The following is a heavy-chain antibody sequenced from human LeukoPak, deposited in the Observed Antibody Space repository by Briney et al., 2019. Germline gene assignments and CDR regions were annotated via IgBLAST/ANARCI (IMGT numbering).Heavy chain of an antibody. CDR2: IIPVFGTA. Sequence: SVKVSCKASGGTFSSYAISWVRQAPGQGLEWMGRIIPVFGTANYAQKFQGRVTITTDESTSTAYMELSSLRSEDTAVYYCATNRDCSGGSCYPYYYYYMDVWGKGTTVTVSS. CDR3: ATNRDCSGGSCYPYYYYYMDV. D-gene: IGHD2-15*01. CDR1: GGTFSSYA. J-gene: IGHJ6*03. V-gene: IGHV1-69*05.